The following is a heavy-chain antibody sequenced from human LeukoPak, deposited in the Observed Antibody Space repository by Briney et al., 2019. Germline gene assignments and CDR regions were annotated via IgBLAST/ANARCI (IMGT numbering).Heavy chain of an antibody. CDR3: ARVPYDYVWGSYGGDYYFDY. V-gene: IGHV3-48*03. CDR2: ISSSGSTI. J-gene: IGHJ4*02. D-gene: IGHD3-16*01. Sequence: GGSLRLSCAASGFTFSSYEMNWVRQAPGKGLEWVSYISSSGSTIYYADSVKGRFTISRDNAKNSLYLQMNSLRAEDTAVYYCARVPYDYVWGSYGGDYYFDYWGQGTLVTVS. CDR1: GFTFSSYE.